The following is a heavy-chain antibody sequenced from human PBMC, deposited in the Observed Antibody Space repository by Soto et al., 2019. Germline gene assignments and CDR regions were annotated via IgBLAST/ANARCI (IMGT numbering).Heavy chain of an antibody. CDR3: TPEGRLLLWIPDI. J-gene: IGHJ3*02. Sequence: GGSLRLSCAASGFTFSNAWMSWVRQAPGQGLEWVGRIKSKTDGGTTDYAAPVKGRFTISRDDSKNTLYLQMNSLKTEDTAVYYCTPEGRLLLWIPDIWGQGTMVTVSS. D-gene: IGHD3-10*01. CDR2: IKSKTDGGTT. CDR1: GFTFSNAW. V-gene: IGHV3-15*01.